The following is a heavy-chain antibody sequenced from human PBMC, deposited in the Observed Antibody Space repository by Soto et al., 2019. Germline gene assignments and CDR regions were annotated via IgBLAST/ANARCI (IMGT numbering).Heavy chain of an antibody. CDR2: ISSSSSTI. CDR3: ARVNTMIVVVPPDY. Sequence: GGSLRLSCAASEFTFSNYAMSWVRQAPGKGLEWVSYISSSSSTIYYADSVKGRFTVSRDNAKNSLYLQMNSLRAEDTAVYYCARVNTMIVVVPPDYWGQGTLVTVSS. CDR1: EFTFSNYA. D-gene: IGHD3-22*01. J-gene: IGHJ4*02. V-gene: IGHV3-48*01.